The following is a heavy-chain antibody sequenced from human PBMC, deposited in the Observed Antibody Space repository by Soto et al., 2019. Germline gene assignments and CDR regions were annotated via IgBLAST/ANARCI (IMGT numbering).Heavy chain of an antibody. CDR2: IYYSGST. V-gene: IGHV4-31*03. CDR3: ARVDYYDSSGYSWFDP. Sequence: QVQLQESGPGLVKPSQTLSLTCTVSGGSISSGGYYWSWIRQHPGKGLEWIGYIYYSGSTYYNPSLKIRVNISVDTSKNQFSLKLSSVTAADTAVYYCARVDYYDSSGYSWFDPWGQGTLVTVSS. CDR1: GGSISSGGYY. J-gene: IGHJ5*02. D-gene: IGHD3-22*01.